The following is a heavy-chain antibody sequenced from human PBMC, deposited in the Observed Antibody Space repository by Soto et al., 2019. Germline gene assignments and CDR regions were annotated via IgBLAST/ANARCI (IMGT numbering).Heavy chain of an antibody. CDR3: ATHGLAVPHPPYFDI. Sequence: QLVQSGSEVKKPGSSAKVSCQASGGTFSGYALTWVRQAPGQRLEWMGEFVPLFGTTNYAQTFPGRITIPAKDSTSTAYMELSTLRSDDTAVYYGATHGLAVPHPPYFDIGGQGTLVTVSS. V-gene: IGHV1-69*01. J-gene: IGHJ4*02. CDR2: FVPLFGTT. CDR1: GGTFSGYA.